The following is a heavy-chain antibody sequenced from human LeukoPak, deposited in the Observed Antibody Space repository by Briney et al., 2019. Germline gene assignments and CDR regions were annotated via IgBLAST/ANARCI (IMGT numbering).Heavy chain of an antibody. CDR3: ARGGHTAVDY. CDR2: IYHSGST. J-gene: IGHJ4*02. CDR1: GGSISSYY. D-gene: IGHD5-18*01. Sequence: SETLSLTCTVSGGSISSYYWSWIRQPPGKGLEWIGSIYHSGSTYYNPSLKSRVTISVDTSKNQFSLKLSSVTAADTAVYYCARGGHTAVDYWGQGTLVTVSS. V-gene: IGHV4-38-2*02.